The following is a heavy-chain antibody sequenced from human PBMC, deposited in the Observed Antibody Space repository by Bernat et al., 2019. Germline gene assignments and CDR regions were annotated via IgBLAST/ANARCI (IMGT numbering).Heavy chain of an antibody. V-gene: IGHV3-7*01. CDR3: ARDRARSSRWFSGLDY. D-gene: IGHD6-13*01. CDR2: IKQDGSDK. CDR1: GFTFSSYW. Sequence: EVQLVESGGGLVQPGGSLRLSCAVSGFTFSSYWMSWVRQAPGKGLGWVANIKQDGSDKYYVDSVKCRFTISRDNAKNTLYLQMNSLRAEDTAVYYCARDRARSSRWFSGLDYWGQGTLVTVSS. J-gene: IGHJ4*02.